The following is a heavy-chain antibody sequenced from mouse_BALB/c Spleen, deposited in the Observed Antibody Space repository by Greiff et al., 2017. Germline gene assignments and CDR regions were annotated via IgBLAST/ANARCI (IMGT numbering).Heavy chain of an antibody. J-gene: IGHJ2*01. CDR3: ASQGGSTVVAPFDY. V-gene: IGHV1-80*01. CDR2: IYPGDGDT. CDR1: GYAFSSYW. D-gene: IGHD1-1*01. Sequence: QVQLQQSGAELVRPGSSVKISCKASGYAFSSYWMNWVKQRPGQGLEWIGQIYPGDGDTNYNGKFKGKATLTADKSSSTAYMQLSSLTSEDSAVYFWASQGGSTVVAPFDYWGQGTTLTVSS.